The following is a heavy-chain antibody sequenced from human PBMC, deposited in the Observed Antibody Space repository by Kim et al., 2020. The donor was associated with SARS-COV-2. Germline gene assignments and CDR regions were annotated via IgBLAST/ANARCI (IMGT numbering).Heavy chain of an antibody. CDR3: AKQVGGVGSAV. J-gene: IGHJ4*02. CDR1: GDSIISNDW. D-gene: IGHD3-16*01. V-gene: IGHV4-4*02. CDR2: IYYGGTT. Sequence: SETLSLTCDVSGDSIISNDWWSWVRQAPGKGLEWIGEIYYGGTTSYNPSLKTRVTMSVDESKNQFSLKLTSVTAADTAMYFCAKQVGGVGSAVWGQGTLV.